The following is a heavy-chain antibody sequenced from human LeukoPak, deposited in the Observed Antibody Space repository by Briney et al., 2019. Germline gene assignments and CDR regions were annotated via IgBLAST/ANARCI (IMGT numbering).Heavy chain of an antibody. CDR2: IYYSGST. CDR3: ARYTYGNYYFDY. Sequence: KPSETLSLTCTVSGGSISSYYWSWIRQPPGKGLEWIGYIYYSGSTNYNPSLKSRVTMSVDTSKNQFSLQLTSVTAADTAVYYCARYTYGNYYFDYWGQGTLVTVSS. V-gene: IGHV4-59*12. D-gene: IGHD5-18*01. J-gene: IGHJ4*02. CDR1: GGSISSYY.